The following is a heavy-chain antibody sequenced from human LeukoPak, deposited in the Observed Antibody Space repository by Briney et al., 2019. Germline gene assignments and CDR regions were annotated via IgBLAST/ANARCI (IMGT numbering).Heavy chain of an antibody. CDR2: IYNRGT. CDR1: GDSINNYY. CDR3: ARYRAFDI. Sequence: PSETLSLTCTVSGDSINNYYWSWIRQPPGKGLEWIGYIYNRGTNYNPSLKSRVTISVDTSKKEFYLKSSSVTAADTAVYYCARYRAFDIWGQGTMVTVPS. V-gene: IGHV4-59*01. J-gene: IGHJ3*02. D-gene: IGHD3-16*02.